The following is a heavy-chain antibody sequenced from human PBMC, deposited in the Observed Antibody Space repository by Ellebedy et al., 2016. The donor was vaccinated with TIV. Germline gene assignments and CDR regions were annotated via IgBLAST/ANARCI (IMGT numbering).Heavy chain of an antibody. CDR2: IKQDGSEK. V-gene: IGHV3-7*03. D-gene: IGHD6-13*01. Sequence: GESLKISCAASGFTFSSYWMTWVRQAPGKGLEWVAHIKQDGSEKYYVDSVKGRFTISRDNAENSLYPQMNSLRAEDTAVYYCARRGLAAGGTLLYYWGQGTLVTVSS. J-gene: IGHJ4*02. CDR3: ARRGLAAGGTLLYY. CDR1: GFTFSSYW.